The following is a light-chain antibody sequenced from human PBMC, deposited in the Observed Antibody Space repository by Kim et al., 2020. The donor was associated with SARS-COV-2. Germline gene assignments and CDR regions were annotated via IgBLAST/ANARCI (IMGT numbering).Light chain of an antibody. Sequence: LSSGESVTLSCRASQSFSSAYLAWYQQKPGQAPRLLIYGASSRATGIPDRFSGSGSGTDFTLSISRLEPEDFAVYYCQHYGSSPTFGGGTKVDIK. J-gene: IGKJ4*01. CDR1: QSFSSAY. V-gene: IGKV3-20*01. CDR2: GAS. CDR3: QHYGSSPT.